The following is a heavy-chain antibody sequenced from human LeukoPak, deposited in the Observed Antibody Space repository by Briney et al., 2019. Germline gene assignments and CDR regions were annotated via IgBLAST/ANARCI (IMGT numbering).Heavy chain of an antibody. CDR2: IVVGSGNT. CDR1: GFTFTSSA. CDR3: AAGRIAPGYYGMDV. Sequence: GASVKVSCKASGFTFTSSAMQWVRQARGQRLEWIGWIVVGSGNTNYAQKFQERVTITRDMSTSTAYMELSSLRSEDTAVYYCAAGRIAPGYYGMDVWGRGTTVTVSS. V-gene: IGHV1-58*02. J-gene: IGHJ6*02. D-gene: IGHD2-21*01.